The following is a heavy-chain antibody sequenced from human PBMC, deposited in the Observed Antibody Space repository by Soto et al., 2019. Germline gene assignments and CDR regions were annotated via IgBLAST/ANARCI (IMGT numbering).Heavy chain of an antibody. V-gene: IGHV3-21*01. J-gene: IGHJ4*02. CDR2: ISSSSSYI. CDR1: GFTFSSYS. D-gene: IGHD1-7*01. Sequence: EVQLVESGGGLVKPGGSLRLSCAASGFTFSSYSMNWVRQAPGKGLEWVSSISSSSSYIYYADSVKGRFTISRDNAKNSLYLQINSLRAEDTAVYYCARGGTGTTRANDYWGQGTLVTVSS. CDR3: ARGGTGTTRANDY.